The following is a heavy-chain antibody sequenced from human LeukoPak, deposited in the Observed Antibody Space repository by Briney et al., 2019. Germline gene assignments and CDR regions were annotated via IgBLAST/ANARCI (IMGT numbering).Heavy chain of an antibody. CDR3: AKNQDYYGSGRNFCLDY. V-gene: IGHV3-7*01. CDR1: GFTFSSYW. Sequence: GGSLRLSCAASGFTFSSYWMSWVRQAPGKGLEWVANIKQDGSEKYYVDSVKGRFTISRDNAKNSLYLQMNSLRAEDTAVYYCAKNQDYYGSGRNFCLDYWGQGTLVTVSS. J-gene: IGHJ4*02. CDR2: IKQDGSEK. D-gene: IGHD3-10*01.